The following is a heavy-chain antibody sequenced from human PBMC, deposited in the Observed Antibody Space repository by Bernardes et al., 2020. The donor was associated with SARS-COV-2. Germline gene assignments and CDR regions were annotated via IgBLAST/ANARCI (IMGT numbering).Heavy chain of an antibody. CDR2: IYYSGST. D-gene: IGHD3-22*01. CDR1: GGSISSGGYY. J-gene: IGHJ3*02. CDR3: ARAPMIVVVIDAFDI. Sequence: SETLSLSCTVSGGSISSGGYYWSWIRQHPGKGLEWIGYIYYSGSTYYNPSLKSRVTISVDTSKNQFSLKLSSVTAADTAVYYCARAPMIVVVIDAFDIWGQGTMVTVSS. V-gene: IGHV4-31*03.